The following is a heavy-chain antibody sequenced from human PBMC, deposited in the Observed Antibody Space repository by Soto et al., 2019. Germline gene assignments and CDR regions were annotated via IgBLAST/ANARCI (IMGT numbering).Heavy chain of an antibody. CDR1: GYTFTTFG. CDR3: AKEYCDTSRCFLPDY. V-gene: IGHV1-18*01. J-gene: IGHJ4*02. D-gene: IGHD2-2*01. Sequence: ASVKVSCKASGYTFTTFGISWVRQAPGQGLEWMGWIDPKNGNTKDAQKFQGRVTMTTDTSTSTAYMELRSLRSDDTAVYFCAKEYCDTSRCFLPDYWGQGALVTVSS. CDR2: IDPKNGNT.